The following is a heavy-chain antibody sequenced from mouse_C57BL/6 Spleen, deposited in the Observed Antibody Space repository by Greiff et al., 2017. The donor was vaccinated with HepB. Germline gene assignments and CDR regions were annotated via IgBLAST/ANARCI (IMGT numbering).Heavy chain of an antibody. V-gene: IGHV1-62-2*01. CDR2: FYPGSGSI. CDR1: GYTFTEYT. D-gene: IGHD1-1*01. J-gene: IGHJ3*01. Sequence: VKLMESGAELVKPGASVKLSCKASGYTFTEYTIHWVKQRSGQGLEWIGWFYPGSGSIKYNEKFKDKATLTADKSSSTVYMELSRLTSEDSAVYFCARHEGDYYGSSSWFAYWGQGTLVTVSA. CDR3: ARHEGDYYGSSSWFAY.